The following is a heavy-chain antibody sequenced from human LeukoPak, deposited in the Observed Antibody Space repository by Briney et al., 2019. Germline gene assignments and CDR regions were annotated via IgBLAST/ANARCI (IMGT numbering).Heavy chain of an antibody. CDR1: GFTFDDYA. Sequence: GRSLRLSCAASGFTFDDYAMHWVRQAPGKGLEWVSGISWNSGSIGYADSVKGRFTISRDNAKNSLYLQMNSLRAEDTALFYCEKDRGGGYYYYYGMDVWGQGTTVTVSS. V-gene: IGHV3-9*01. CDR3: EKDRGGGYYYYYGMDV. J-gene: IGHJ6*02. CDR2: ISWNSGSI. D-gene: IGHD3-16*01.